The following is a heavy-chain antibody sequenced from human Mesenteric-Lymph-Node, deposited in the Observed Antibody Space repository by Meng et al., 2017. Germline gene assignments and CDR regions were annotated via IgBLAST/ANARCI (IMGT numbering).Heavy chain of an antibody. CDR2: ISSSSSSI. CDR3: ARESSEYYYDSSGSTLDY. D-gene: IGHD3-22*01. J-gene: IGHJ4*01. V-gene: IGHV3-21*06. CDR1: GFTFSSYS. Sequence: GGSLRPSCAASGFTFSSYSMNWVRQAPGKGLEGVSSISSSSSSIYYADSVKGRFTISRDNAKNSLYLQMNSLRAEDTAVYDCARESSEYYYDSSGSTLDYWGQGNLVTVSS.